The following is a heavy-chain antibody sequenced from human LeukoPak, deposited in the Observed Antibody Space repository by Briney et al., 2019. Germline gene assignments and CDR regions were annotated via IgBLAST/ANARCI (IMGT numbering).Heavy chain of an antibody. Sequence: ASVKVSCKASGYTFTSYGISWVRQAPGQGLEWMGWISAYNGNTNYAQKLQGRVTMTTDTSTSTAYMELRSLRSDDTAVYYCARVSKVSVVVAAMDDYWGQGTLVTVSS. CDR2: ISAYNGNT. J-gene: IGHJ4*02. CDR3: ARVSKVSVVVAAMDDY. CDR1: GYTFTSYG. V-gene: IGHV1-18*01. D-gene: IGHD2-15*01.